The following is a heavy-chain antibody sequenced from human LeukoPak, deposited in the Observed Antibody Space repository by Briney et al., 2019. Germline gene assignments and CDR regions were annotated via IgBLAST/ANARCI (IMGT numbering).Heavy chain of an antibody. CDR2: INPNSGGT. Sequence: ASAKVSCKASGYTFTGYYMHWVRQAPGQGLEWMGWINPNSGGTNYAQKFQDRVTMTRDTSISTAYMELSRLRSDDTAVYYCARVAIVIVPAADENWFDPWGQGTLVTVSS. J-gene: IGHJ5*02. V-gene: IGHV1-2*02. CDR3: ARVAIVIVPAADENWFDP. CDR1: GYTFTGYY. D-gene: IGHD2-2*01.